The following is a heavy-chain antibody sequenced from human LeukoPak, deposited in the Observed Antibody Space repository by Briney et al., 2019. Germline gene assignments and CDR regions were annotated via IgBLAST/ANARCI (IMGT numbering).Heavy chain of an antibody. J-gene: IGHJ4*02. Sequence: SETLSLTCAVYGGSFSGYYWSWIRQPPGKGLEWIGEINHSGSTNYNPSLKSRVTISVDTSKNQFSLKLSSVTAADTAVYYCARGGGSSGGSYYFDYWGQGTLVTVSS. V-gene: IGHV4-34*01. CDR3: ARGGGSSGGSYYFDY. D-gene: IGHD1-26*01. CDR1: GGSFSGYY. CDR2: INHSGST.